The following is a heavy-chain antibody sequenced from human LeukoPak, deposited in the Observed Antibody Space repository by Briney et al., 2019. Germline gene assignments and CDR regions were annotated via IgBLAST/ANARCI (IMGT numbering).Heavy chain of an antibody. CDR2: IYPGDSET. J-gene: IGHJ6*03. V-gene: IGHV5-51*01. CDR1: GYSFTTYW. CDR3: ASNQQPYYYYMDV. Sequence: GESLKISCKGCGYSFTTYWIGWVRQMPGKGLEWMGIIYPGDSETRYSPSFQGQVTISADKSISTAYLQWSSLKASDTAMYYCASNQQPYYYYMDVWGKGTPVTVSS. D-gene: IGHD6-13*01.